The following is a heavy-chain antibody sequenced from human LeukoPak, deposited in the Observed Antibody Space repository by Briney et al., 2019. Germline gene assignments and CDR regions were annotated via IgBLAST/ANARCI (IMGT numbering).Heavy chain of an antibody. D-gene: IGHD2-2*01. V-gene: IGHV4-39*01. CDR2: IYYSGST. Sequence: SETLSLTCTVSGGSISSSSYYWGWIRQPPGKGLEWIGSIYYSGSTYYNPSLKSRVTISVDTSKNQFSPKLSSVTAADTAVYYCARQPGYCSSTSCYAYYYYGMDVWGQGTTVTVSS. CDR1: GGSISSSSYY. J-gene: IGHJ6*02. CDR3: ARQPGYCSSTSCYAYYYYGMDV.